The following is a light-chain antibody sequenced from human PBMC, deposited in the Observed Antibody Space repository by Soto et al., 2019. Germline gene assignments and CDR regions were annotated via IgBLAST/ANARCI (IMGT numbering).Light chain of an antibody. CDR2: CST. CDR1: QGVXDY. V-gene: IGKV3D-11*01. Sequence: LTQCAGSLSLAPGESATLSCRASQGVXDYLPWYEGKPGKAPKILIXCSTNRATVIPARFSGSGSGTDFTLNIISMEPADFEWYYCQHRSRWSTRTFGGGTKVDIK. CDR3: QHRSRWSTRT. J-gene: IGKJ4*01.